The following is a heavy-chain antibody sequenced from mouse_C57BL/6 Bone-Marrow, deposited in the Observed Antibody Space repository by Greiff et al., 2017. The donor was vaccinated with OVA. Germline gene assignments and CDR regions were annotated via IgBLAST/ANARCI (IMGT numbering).Heavy chain of an antibody. CDR2: IYPRSGNT. J-gene: IGHJ3*01. CDR3: ASTTVVGPPWFAY. V-gene: IGHV1-81*01. CDR1: GYTFTSYG. D-gene: IGHD1-1*01. Sequence: QVQLQQSGAELARPGASVKLSCKASGYTFTSYGISWVKQRTGQGLEWIGEIYPRSGNTYYNEKFKGKATLTADKSSSTAYMELRSLTSEDSAVYFCASTTVVGPPWFAYWGQGTLVTVSA.